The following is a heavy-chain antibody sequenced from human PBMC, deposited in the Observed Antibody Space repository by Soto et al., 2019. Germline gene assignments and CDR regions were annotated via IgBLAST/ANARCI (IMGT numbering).Heavy chain of an antibody. J-gene: IGHJ4*02. CDR3: ARDLYGGYDLVY. Sequence: QVQLVQSGAEVKKPGASVKVSCKASGYTFSTYALHWVRQAPGQSLEWMGWINAGSGNTKYSQNFQGRVTFTRDTSANTAHMELSSLRSEDTAVYYCARDLYGGYDLVYWGQGTLVTVFS. D-gene: IGHD5-12*01. V-gene: IGHV1-3*01. CDR2: INAGSGNT. CDR1: GYTFSTYA.